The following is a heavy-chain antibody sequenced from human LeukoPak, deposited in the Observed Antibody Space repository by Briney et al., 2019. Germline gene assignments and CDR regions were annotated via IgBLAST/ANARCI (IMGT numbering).Heavy chain of an antibody. J-gene: IGHJ4*02. CDR3: AREGTSGDFDY. CDR2: ISKSGST. Sequence: PSETLSLTCTVSGGSISSYYWSWIRQPPGKALEWIGYISKSGSTNYNPSLKSRVTISVDTSKNQFSLKLNSVTAADTAVYYCAREGTSGDFDYWGQGTLVTVSS. V-gene: IGHV4-59*01. CDR1: GGSISSYY. D-gene: IGHD2-2*01.